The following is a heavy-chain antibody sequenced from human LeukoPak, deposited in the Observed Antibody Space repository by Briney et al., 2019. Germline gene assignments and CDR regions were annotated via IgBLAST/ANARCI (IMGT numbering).Heavy chain of an antibody. J-gene: IGHJ1*01. CDR1: QFIFRDYW. V-gene: IGHV3-23*01. Sequence: PGGSLRLSCAASQFIFRDYWMSWVRQAPGKGLEWVSGISGSGGRTYYADSVKGRFIITRDNSKNTLYLQMNSLRAEDTAVYYCAKDPDGYSGSLSSFSAHWGQGTLVTVSS. D-gene: IGHD1-26*01. CDR3: AKDPDGYSGSLSSFSAH. CDR2: ISGSGGRT.